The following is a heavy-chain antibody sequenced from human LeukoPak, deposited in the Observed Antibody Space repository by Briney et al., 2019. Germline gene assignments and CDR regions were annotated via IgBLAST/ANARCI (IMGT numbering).Heavy chain of an antibody. V-gene: IGHV4-59*01. J-gene: IGHJ3*02. CDR1: GGSISSYY. CDR3: ARSQYSSSWYGGAFDI. Sequence: SETLSLTCTVSGGSISSYYWSWIRQPPGKGLEWIGYIYYSGSTNNNPSLKSRVTISVDTSKNQFSLKLSSVTAADTAVYYCARSQYSSSWYGGAFDIWGQGTMVTVSS. D-gene: IGHD6-13*01. CDR2: IYYSGST.